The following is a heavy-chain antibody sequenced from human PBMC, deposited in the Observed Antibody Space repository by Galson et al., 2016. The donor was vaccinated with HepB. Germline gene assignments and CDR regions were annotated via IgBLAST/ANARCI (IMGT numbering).Heavy chain of an antibody. J-gene: IGHJ6*04. Sequence: SLRLSCAASGFSFSNYDMYWVRQAPGKGLQWVSSIYTAGDTYYQDSVEGRFTVSRENAKDALYLHMKSLRAGDTAVYYCVRGSYSSDWYRTSAYEFVMDFWGKGTPVTVSS. CDR3: VRGSYSSDWYRTSAYEFVMDF. CDR2: IYTAGDT. V-gene: IGHV3-13*01. CDR1: GFSFSNYD. D-gene: IGHD6-19*01.